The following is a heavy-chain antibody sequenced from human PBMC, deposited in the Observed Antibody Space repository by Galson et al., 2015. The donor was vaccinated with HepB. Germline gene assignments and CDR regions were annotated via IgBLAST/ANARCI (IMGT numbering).Heavy chain of an antibody. V-gene: IGHV3-7*01. D-gene: IGHD1-26*01. J-gene: IGHJ4*02. CDR3: AKGGH. CDR2: IKEDGSEK. CDR1: GFTFSDHW. Sequence: SLRLSCAASGFTFSDHWMSWVRQAPGKGPEWVANIKEDGSEKDYVDSVKGRLTISRDNAKNSVFLQMNSLRVEDTAVYYCAKGGHWGQGTLVTVST.